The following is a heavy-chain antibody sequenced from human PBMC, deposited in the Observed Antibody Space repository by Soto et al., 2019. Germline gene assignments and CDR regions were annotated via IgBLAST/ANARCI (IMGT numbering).Heavy chain of an antibody. D-gene: IGHD2-2*01. J-gene: IGHJ5*02. V-gene: IGHV1-18*01. CDR3: ARDQEVVAAVIWFDP. Sequence: ASVKVSCKASGYTFTSYGISWVRQAPGQGLEWMGWISAYNGNTNYAQKLQGRVTMTTDTSTSTAYMELRSLRSDDTAVYYCARDQEVVAAVIWFDPWGQGTLVTVSS. CDR2: ISAYNGNT. CDR1: GYTFTSYG.